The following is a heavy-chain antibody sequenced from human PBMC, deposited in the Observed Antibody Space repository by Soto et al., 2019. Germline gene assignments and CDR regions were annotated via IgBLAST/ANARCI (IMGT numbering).Heavy chain of an antibody. D-gene: IGHD2-15*01. CDR2: IKQDGSEK. CDR3: AKRSSGRLTPAWAPLDW. CDR1: GFTFTTYW. J-gene: IGHJ4*02. Sequence: GGSLRLSCAASGFTFTTYWMTWVRQAPGKGLEWVANIKQDGSEKFYVGSVRGRFTISRDNAKNSMYLQMNSLRAEDTAVYYCAKRSSGRLTPAWAPLDWWGQGTLVTVSS. V-gene: IGHV3-7*03.